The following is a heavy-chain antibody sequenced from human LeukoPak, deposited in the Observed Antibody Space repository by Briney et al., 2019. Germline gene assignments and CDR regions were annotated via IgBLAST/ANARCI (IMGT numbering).Heavy chain of an antibody. CDR1: GFTFSSYA. CDR2: ISSNGGST. V-gene: IGHV3-64*01. Sequence: GGSLRLSCAASGFTFSSYAMHWVRQAPGKGLEYVSAISSNGGSTYYANSVKGRFTISRDNSKNTLYLQMGSLRAEDMAVYYCARVRWELPVRDAFDIWGQGTMVTVSS. D-gene: IGHD1-26*01. J-gene: IGHJ3*02. CDR3: ARVRWELPVRDAFDI.